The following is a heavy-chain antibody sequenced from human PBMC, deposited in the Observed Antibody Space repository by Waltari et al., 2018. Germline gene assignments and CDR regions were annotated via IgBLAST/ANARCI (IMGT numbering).Heavy chain of an antibody. V-gene: IGHV4-39*01. CDR1: GGSISSSSYS. J-gene: IGHJ6*02. Sequence: QLQLQESGPGLVKPSETLSLTCTVSGGSISSSSYSWGWIRQPPGKGLEWIGSIYYSGSTYYNPSLKSRVTISVDTSKNQFSLKLSSVTAADTAVYYCVRHDYYYYYGMDVWGQGTTVTVSS. CDR3: VRHDYYYYYGMDV. CDR2: IYYSGST.